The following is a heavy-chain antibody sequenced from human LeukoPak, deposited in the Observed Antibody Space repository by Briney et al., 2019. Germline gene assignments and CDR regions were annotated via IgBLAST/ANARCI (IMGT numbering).Heavy chain of an antibody. V-gene: IGHV1-69*13. J-gene: IGHJ4*02. CDR3: ARDSVTAVVYGYDPTFDY. Sequence: SVKVSCKASGGTFSSYAISWVRQAPGQGLEWMGGIIPIFGTANYAQKFQGRVTITADESTSTAYMELSSLRSEDTAVYYCARDSVTAVVYGYDPTFDYWGQGTLVTVSS. CDR1: GGTFSSYA. CDR2: IIPIFGTA. D-gene: IGHD5-18*01.